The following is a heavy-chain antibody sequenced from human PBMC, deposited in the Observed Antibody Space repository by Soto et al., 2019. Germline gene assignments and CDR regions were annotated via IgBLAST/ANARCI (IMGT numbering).Heavy chain of an antibody. V-gene: IGHV2-5*02. CDR1: GFSFSTIGVG. D-gene: IGHD3-3*01. J-gene: IGHJ5*01. CDR2: LYWDGAE. Sequence: QITLKESGPTLVKPTQPLTLTCTFSGFSFSTIGVGVGWIRQPPGKALEWLALLYWDGAERYSKSLESRLSITRDTSKHQVVLTLTNMDPADTATYYCAHRRNYDFWSSWGQGTLVTVSS. CDR3: AHRRNYDFWSS.